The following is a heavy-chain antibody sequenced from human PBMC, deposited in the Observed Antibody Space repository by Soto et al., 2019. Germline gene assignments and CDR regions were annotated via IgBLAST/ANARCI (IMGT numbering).Heavy chain of an antibody. CDR3: AKKGLPPGDNDWCDS. CDR2: IGDNGRET. D-gene: IGHD2-21*02. Sequence: VQLLEAGGGLIQPGGSLTLSCVASGFSFSIYAMTWVRQAPGKGLEGVSTIGDNGRETRYDDSVKGRFIISRDNPKNTLNLQMNSPGAEDTAVYYWAKKGLPPGDNDWCDSWGQGILVAVSS. V-gene: IGHV3-23*01. CDR1: GFSFSIYA. J-gene: IGHJ5*01.